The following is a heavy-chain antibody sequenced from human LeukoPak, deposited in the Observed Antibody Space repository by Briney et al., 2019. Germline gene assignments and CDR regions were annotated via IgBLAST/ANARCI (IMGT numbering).Heavy chain of an antibody. Sequence: PSETLSLTCAVYGGSFSGYYWSWIRQPPGKGLEWIGEINHSGSTNYNPSLKSRVTISVDTSKNQFSLKLSSVTAADTAVYYCARYSSGWMGFDYWGQGTLVTVSS. CDR1: GGSFSGYY. V-gene: IGHV4-34*01. CDR2: INHSGST. D-gene: IGHD6-19*01. CDR3: ARYSSGWMGFDY. J-gene: IGHJ4*02.